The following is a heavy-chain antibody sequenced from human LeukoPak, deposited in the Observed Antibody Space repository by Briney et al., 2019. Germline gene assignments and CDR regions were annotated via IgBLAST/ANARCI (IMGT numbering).Heavy chain of an antibody. J-gene: IGHJ4*02. V-gene: IGHV3-23*01. CDR2: ISHSGDRT. CDR3: ARGIDEWLYLNY. D-gene: IGHD3-3*01. Sequence: GGSLRLSCVASGFTFRTYAMSWVRQAPGKGLEWVSAISHSGDRTYNADSVKGRFTISRDNAKNSLYLQMYSLRAEDTAVYYCARGIDEWLYLNYWGQGALVTVSS. CDR1: GFTFRTYA.